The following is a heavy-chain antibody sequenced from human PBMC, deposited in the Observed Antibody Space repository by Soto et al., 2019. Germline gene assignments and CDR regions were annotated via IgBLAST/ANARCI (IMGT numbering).Heavy chain of an antibody. V-gene: IGHV5-51*01. CDR3: ARHSAIAAAGTYYYYGMDV. D-gene: IGHD6-13*01. J-gene: IGHJ6*02. Sequence: GESLKISCKGSGYSFTSYWIGWVRQMPGKDLEWMGIIYPGDSDTRYSPSFQGQVTISADKSISTAYLQWSSLKAPDTAMYYCARHSAIAAAGTYYYYGMDVWGQGTTVTAP. CDR1: GYSFTSYW. CDR2: IYPGDSDT.